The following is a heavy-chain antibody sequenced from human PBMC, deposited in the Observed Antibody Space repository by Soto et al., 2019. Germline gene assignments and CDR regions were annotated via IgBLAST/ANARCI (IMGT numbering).Heavy chain of an antibody. V-gene: IGHV3-7*01. D-gene: IGHD6-6*01. J-gene: IGHJ4*02. CDR1: GFTFSSYW. Sequence: PGGSLRLSCAASGFTFSSYWMSWVRQAPGKGLEWVANIKQDGSEKYYVDSVKGRFTISRDNAKNSLYLQMNSLRAEDTAVYYCARDSSSSDTHFDYWGQGTLVTVSS. CDR3: ARDSSSSDTHFDY. CDR2: IKQDGSEK.